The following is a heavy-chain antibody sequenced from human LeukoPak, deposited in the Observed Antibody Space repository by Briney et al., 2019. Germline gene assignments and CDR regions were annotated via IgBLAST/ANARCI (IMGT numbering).Heavy chain of an antibody. CDR2: ISSSSTI. J-gene: IGHJ4*02. Sequence: PGGSLRLSCAASGFTFSSYSMNWVRQAPGKGLEWVSYISSSSTIYYADSVKGRFTISRDNAKNSLYLQMNSLRAEDTAVYYCARRTANDYWGQGTLVTVSS. D-gene: IGHD1-1*01. CDR3: ARRTANDY. CDR1: GFTFSSYS. V-gene: IGHV3-48*01.